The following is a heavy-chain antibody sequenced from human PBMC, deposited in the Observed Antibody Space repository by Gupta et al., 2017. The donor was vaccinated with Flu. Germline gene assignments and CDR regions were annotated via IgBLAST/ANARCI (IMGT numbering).Heavy chain of an antibody. CDR2: INHSGST. V-gene: IGHV4-34*01. D-gene: IGHD2-15*01. J-gene: IGHJ3*02. CDR3: RVVAATVDAFDI. CDR1: GGSFSGYY. Sequence: QVQLQQWGAGLLKPSETLSLTCAVYGGSFSGYYWSWIRQPPGKGLEWIGEINHSGSTNYNPSLKSRVTISVDTSKNQFSLKLSSVTAADTAVYYCRVVAATVDAFDIWGQGTMVTVSS.